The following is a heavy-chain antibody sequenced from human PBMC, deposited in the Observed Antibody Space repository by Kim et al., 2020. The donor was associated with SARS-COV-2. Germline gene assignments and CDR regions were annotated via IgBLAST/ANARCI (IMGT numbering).Heavy chain of an antibody. J-gene: IGHJ4*02. CDR1: GFTFGTYA. CDR2: ISAGTT. CDR3: ARGPLWLNNYFDS. Sequence: GGSLRLSCAVSGFTFGTYAMNWVRQAPEKGLEWLSAISAGTTYYADSMKGRFTISRDSSKNTLYLQMNSLRAEDTAVYYCARGPLWLNNYFDSWGQGT. V-gene: IGHV3-23*01. D-gene: IGHD5-18*01.